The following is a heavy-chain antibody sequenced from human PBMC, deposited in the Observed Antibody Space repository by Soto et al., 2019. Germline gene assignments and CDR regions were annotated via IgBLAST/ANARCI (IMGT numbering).Heavy chain of an antibody. CDR2: IYHSGSS. J-gene: IGHJ2*01. CDR1: GGSISSCGDS. V-gene: IGHV4-30-2*01. CDR3: ARNRYSCYWWYFDL. D-gene: IGHD5-12*01. Sequence: QLHLQDSGSGLVNPSQTLSLTCAVSGGSISSCGDSWSWIGQPPGQGLEWLGYIYHSGSSYYNPDLESRGTTSVDRSYNQFSLKLTSGTGADTAVDYCARNRYSCYWWYFDLWGRGTLVTVSS.